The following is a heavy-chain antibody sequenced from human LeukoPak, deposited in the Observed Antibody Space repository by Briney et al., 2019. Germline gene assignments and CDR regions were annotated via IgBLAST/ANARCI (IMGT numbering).Heavy chain of an antibody. CDR3: ASLGATVTTGAFDY. Sequence: GGSLRLSCAASGFTVSSNYMSWVRQAPGKGLEWVSVIYSGGSTYYADSVKGRFTISRDNSRNTLYLQMNSLRAEDTAVYYCASLGATVTTGAFDYWGQGTLVTVSS. CDR1: GFTVSSNY. D-gene: IGHD4-17*01. CDR2: IYSGGST. V-gene: IGHV3-53*01. J-gene: IGHJ4*02.